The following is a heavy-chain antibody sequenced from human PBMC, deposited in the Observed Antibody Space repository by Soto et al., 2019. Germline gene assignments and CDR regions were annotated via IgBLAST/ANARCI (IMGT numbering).Heavy chain of an antibody. CDR3: ASHQPVTTLILH. J-gene: IGHJ1*01. CDR1: GGSISSGGYY. D-gene: IGHD2-2*01. Sequence: TLSLTCTVSGGSISSGGYYWSWIRQHPGKGLEWIGYIYYSGSTYYNPSLKSRVTISVDTSKNQFSLKLSSVTAADTAVYYCASHQPVTTLILHWGQGTLVTVSS. V-gene: IGHV4-31*03. CDR2: IYYSGST.